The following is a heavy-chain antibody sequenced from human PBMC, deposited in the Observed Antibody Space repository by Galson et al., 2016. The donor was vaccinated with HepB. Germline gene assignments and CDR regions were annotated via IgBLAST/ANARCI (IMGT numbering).Heavy chain of an antibody. CDR3: ARRPSSCTDGVCYNFYFDS. J-gene: IGHJ4*02. CDR2: VHNSGTT. CDR1: GVSISSRSHY. D-gene: IGHD2-8*01. V-gene: IGHV4-39*01. Sequence: SETLSLTCTVSGVSISSRSHYWGWIRQSPGKGLEWIGTVHNSGTTYFKPTLESRVTISIDTSKNQFSLRLRSVTAADTAVYYCARRPSSCTDGVCYNFYFDSWGQGTRVTVAS.